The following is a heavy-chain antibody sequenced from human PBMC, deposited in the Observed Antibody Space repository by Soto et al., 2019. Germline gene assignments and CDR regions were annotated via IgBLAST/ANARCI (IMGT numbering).Heavy chain of an antibody. D-gene: IGHD5-12*01. Sequence: QLQLQESGSGLVKPSQTLSLTCAVSGGSISSGGYSWSWIRQPPGKGLEWIGYIYHSGSTYYNPSLRSRVTISVDRSKTQFSLKLSSVTAADTAVYSCAAGGGLPRYYWGQGTLVTVSS. CDR3: AAGGGLPRYY. CDR1: GGSISSGGYS. J-gene: IGHJ4*02. CDR2: IYHSGST. V-gene: IGHV4-30-2*01.